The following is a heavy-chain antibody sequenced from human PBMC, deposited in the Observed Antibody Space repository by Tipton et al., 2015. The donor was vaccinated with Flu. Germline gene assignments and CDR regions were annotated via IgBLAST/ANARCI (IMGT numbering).Heavy chain of an antibody. V-gene: IGHV4-39*07. J-gene: IGHJ5*02. CDR3: ARRTTLDTWFDP. D-gene: IGHD4-23*01. CDR2: IYSSGTT. Sequence: TLSLTCNVSGGSISGSHSYWAWIRRPPGKGLEWIASIYSSGTTYYGPSVKNRASISVDTPKNFFSLKLTSVTAADTAVYYCARRTTLDTWFDPWGQGTLVTVSS. CDR1: GGSISGSHSY.